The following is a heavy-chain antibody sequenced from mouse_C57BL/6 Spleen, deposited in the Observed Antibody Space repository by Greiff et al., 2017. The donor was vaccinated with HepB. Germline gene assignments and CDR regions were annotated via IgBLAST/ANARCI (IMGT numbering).Heavy chain of an antibody. V-gene: IGHV1-42*01. CDR3: ARIYDGYYDAMDY. J-gene: IGHJ4*01. CDR2: INPSTGGT. D-gene: IGHD2-3*01. Sequence: VHVKQSGPELVKPGASVKISCKASGYSFTGYYMNWVKQSPEKSLEWIGEINPSTGGTTYNQKFKAKATLTVDKSSSTAYMQLKSLTSEDSAVYYCARIYDGYYDAMDYWGQGTSVTVSS. CDR1: GYSFTGYY.